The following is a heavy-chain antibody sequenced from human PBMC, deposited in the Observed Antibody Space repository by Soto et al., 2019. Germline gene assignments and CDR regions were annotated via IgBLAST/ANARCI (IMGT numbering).Heavy chain of an antibody. CDR2: IYYSGST. CDR1: GGSISSYY. CDR3: ARAVAGTKQFDY. J-gene: IGHJ4*02. D-gene: IGHD6-19*01. Sequence: SETLSLTCTVSGGSISSYYWSWIRQPPGKGLEWIGYIYYSGSTNYNPSLKSRVTISVDTSKNQFSLKLGSVTAADTAVYYCARAVAGTKQFDYWGQGTLVTVSS. V-gene: IGHV4-59*01.